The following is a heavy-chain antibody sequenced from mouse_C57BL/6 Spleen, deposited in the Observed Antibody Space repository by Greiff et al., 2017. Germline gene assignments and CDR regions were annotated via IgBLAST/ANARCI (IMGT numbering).Heavy chain of an antibody. V-gene: IGHV1-69*01. CDR2: IDPSDSYT. D-gene: IGHD3-1*01. Sequence: QVQLQQPGAELVMPGASVKLSCKASGYTFTSYWMHWVKQRPGQGLEWIGEIDPSDSYTNYNQKFKGKSTLTVDKSSSTAYMQLSSLTSEDSAVYYCARMARAAWFAYWGQGTLVTVSA. CDR3: ARMARAAWFAY. J-gene: IGHJ3*01. CDR1: GYTFTSYW.